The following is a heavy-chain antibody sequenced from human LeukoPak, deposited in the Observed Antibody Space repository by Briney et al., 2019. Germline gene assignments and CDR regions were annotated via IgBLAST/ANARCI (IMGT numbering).Heavy chain of an antibody. V-gene: IGHV3-64*01. D-gene: IGHD6-19*01. J-gene: IGHJ4*02. CDR1: GFTFSSYA. Sequence: GGSLRLSRAASGFTFSSYAMHWVRQAPGKGLEYVSAISSNGGSTYYANSVKGRFTISRDNSKNTLYLQMGSLRAEDMAVYYCAREIKAVAGYFDYWGQGTLVTVSS. CDR3: AREIKAVAGYFDY. CDR2: ISSNGGST.